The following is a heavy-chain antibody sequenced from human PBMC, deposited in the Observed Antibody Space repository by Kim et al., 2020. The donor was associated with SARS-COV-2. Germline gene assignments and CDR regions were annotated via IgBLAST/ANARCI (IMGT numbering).Heavy chain of an antibody. V-gene: IGHV3-23*03. CDR3: AKMGWWADNEWYFDL. J-gene: IGHJ2*01. CDR1: GFTFSSYA. Sequence: GGSLRLSCAASGFTFSSYAMSWVRQAPGKGLEWVSVIYSGGSSTYYADSVKGRFTISRDNSKNTLYLQMNSLRAEDTAVYYCAKMGWWADNEWYFDLWGRGTLVTVSS. CDR2: IYSGGSST. D-gene: IGHD2-15*01.